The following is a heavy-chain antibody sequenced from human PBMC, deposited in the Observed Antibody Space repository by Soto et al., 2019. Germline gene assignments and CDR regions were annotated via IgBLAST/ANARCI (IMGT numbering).Heavy chain of an antibody. Sequence: EVQVVESGGGLVHPGDSLRLSCTACTNYSVNWVRQAPGKGLEWVSSISSSGAYAYYADIVRGQFTISRDNAKNSVDLQMNSLRAEDTAVYYCVRGYGDYEGFQYWGQGTRVTVSS. J-gene: IGHJ4*02. V-gene: IGHV3-21*01. CDR2: ISSSGAYA. D-gene: IGHD4-17*01. CDR1: TNYS. CDR3: VRGYGDYEGFQY.